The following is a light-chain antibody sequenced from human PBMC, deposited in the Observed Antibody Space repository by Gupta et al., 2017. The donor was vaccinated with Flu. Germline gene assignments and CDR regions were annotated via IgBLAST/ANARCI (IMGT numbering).Light chain of an antibody. Sequence: DIQMTQSPSSLSASVGDRVTITCRASQDIANSLTWYQQKPGKAPKLLISDASNWETGVPSRFSGVGSGKDFTFIISSWEPEDVAAYYCQQDYNVPPHTFGHGTKVDIK. CDR1: QDIANS. V-gene: IGKV1-33*01. J-gene: IGKJ3*01. CDR2: DAS. CDR3: QQDYNVPPHT.